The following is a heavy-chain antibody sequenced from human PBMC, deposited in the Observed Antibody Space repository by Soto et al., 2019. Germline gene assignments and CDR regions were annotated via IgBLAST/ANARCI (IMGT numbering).Heavy chain of an antibody. CDR1: GGTITTCCSY. CDR2: IYHSGNT. V-gene: IGHV4-31*03. D-gene: IGHD2-2*01. Sequence: KLSLTCTVSGGTITTCCSYWSWIRQHRGKCLEWIGNIYHSGNTYYNPSLKRRLTISVDTSKNHFSLMVDSVTAADTAVYYCARARFQVLPGKHYFDYWGQVTLGTV. J-gene: IGHJ4*02. CDR3: ARARFQVLPGKHYFDY.